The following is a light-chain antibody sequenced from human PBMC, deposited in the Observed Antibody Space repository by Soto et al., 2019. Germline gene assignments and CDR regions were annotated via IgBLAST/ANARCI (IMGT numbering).Light chain of an antibody. CDR1: SSDVGGYNY. CDR2: EVV. Sequence: QSVLTQPPSASGSPGQSVAISCTGTSSDVGGYNYVSWYQQHPGKAPKLIIYEVVNRPSGVPDRFSGSKSGNTASLTVSGLQPEDEADYYCRSNGGSGVFGGGTKLTVL. CDR3: RSNGGSGV. V-gene: IGLV2-8*01. J-gene: IGLJ3*02.